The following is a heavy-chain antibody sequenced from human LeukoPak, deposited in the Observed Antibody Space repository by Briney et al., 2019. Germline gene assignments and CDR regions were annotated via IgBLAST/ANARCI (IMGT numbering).Heavy chain of an antibody. CDR3: ARLYGGKAAVCDY. J-gene: IGHJ4*02. CDR2: IYYSGST. Sequence: PSETLSLTCTVSGGSISSSSYYWGWIRQPPGKGLEWIGSIYYSGSTYYNPSLKSRVTISVDTSKNQFSLKLSSVTAADTAVYYCARLYGGKAAVCDYWGQGTLVTVSS. D-gene: IGHD4-23*01. CDR1: GGSISSSSYY. V-gene: IGHV4-39*01.